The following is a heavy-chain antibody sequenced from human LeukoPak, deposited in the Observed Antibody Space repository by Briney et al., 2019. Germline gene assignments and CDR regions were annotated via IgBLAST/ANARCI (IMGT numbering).Heavy chain of an antibody. Sequence: PSETLSLTCAVYGGSFSGYYWSWIRQPPGKGLEWIGEINHSGSTNYNPSLKSRVTISVDTSKNQFSLKLSSVTAADTAVYYCARMRRTYYYGSGSHLTMDVWGQGTTVTVSS. D-gene: IGHD3-10*01. J-gene: IGHJ6*02. V-gene: IGHV4-34*01. CDR2: INHSGST. CDR1: GGSFSGYY. CDR3: ARMRRTYYYGSGSHLTMDV.